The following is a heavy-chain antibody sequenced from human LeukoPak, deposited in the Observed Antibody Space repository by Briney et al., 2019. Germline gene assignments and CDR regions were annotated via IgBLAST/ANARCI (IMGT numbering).Heavy chain of an antibody. CDR1: GGTFTSYA. CDR3: AREKADRSGWTVLYYFDS. J-gene: IGHJ4*02. Sequence: SVKVSCKASGGTFTSYAISWVRQAPGQGLEWMGRIIPIFGTANYAQKFQGRVTITTDESTSTAYTELSSLRSEDTAVYYCAREKADRSGWTVLYYFDSWGQGTLVTVS. V-gene: IGHV1-69*05. D-gene: IGHD6-19*01. CDR2: IIPIFGTA.